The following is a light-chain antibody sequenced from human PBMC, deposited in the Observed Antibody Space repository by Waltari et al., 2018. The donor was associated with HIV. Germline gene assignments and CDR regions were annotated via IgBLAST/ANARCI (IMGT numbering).Light chain of an antibody. J-gene: IGKJ1*01. CDR3: QQSYSTPWT. CDR2: AAS. Sequence: QMTQSPSSLSASVGDRVTITCRASQSISSYLNWYQQKPGKAPKLLIYAASSLQSGVPSRFSGSGSGTDFTLTISSLQPEDFATYYCQQSYSTPWTFGQGTKVEIK. V-gene: IGKV1-39*01. CDR1: QSISSY.